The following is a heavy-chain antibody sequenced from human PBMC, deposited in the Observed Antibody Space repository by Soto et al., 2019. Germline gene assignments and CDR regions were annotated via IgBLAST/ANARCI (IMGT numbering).Heavy chain of an antibody. V-gene: IGHV3-21*01. CDR3: ARANYDFWSGYSNYFGMDV. CDR2: ISSSSIYI. CDR1: GFTFSNYT. J-gene: IGHJ6*02. Sequence: GGSLRLSCAASGFTFSNYTMNWVRQAPGKGLEWVSAISSSSIYIYYADSVEGRFTISRDNAKNSLYLQMNSLGAEDTAVYYCARANYDFWSGYSNYFGMDVWGQGTTVTVSS. D-gene: IGHD3-3*01.